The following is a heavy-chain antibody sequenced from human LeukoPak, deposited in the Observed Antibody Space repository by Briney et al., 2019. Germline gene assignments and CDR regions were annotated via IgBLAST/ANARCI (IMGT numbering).Heavy chain of an antibody. CDR1: GDSVSSGSYY. D-gene: IGHD5-12*01. J-gene: IGHJ5*02. CDR2: IYYSGST. CDR3: ARYSGYDFGDWFDP. V-gene: IGHV4-61*01. Sequence: PSETLSLTCTVSGDSVSSGSYYWSWIRQPPGKGLEWIGYIYYSGSTNYNPSLKSRVTISVDTSKNQFSLKLSSVTAADTAVYYCARYSGYDFGDWFDPWGQGTLVTVSS.